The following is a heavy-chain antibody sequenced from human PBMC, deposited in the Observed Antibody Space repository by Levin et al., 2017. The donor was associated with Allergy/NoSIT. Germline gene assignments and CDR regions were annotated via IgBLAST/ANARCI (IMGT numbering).Heavy chain of an antibody. J-gene: IGHJ4*02. CDR3: ARSHDSTGYFN. Sequence: SQTLSLTCTVSGGSVSSSSYYWSWIRQPPGKGLEWIGCISYSGTTNYNPSLKSRVTISVDTSKDQFSLDLSSVTAADTAVYYCARSHDSTGYFNWGQGTLVAVSS. V-gene: IGHV4-61*01. CDR1: GGSVSSSSYY. D-gene: IGHD3-22*01. CDR2: ISYSGTT.